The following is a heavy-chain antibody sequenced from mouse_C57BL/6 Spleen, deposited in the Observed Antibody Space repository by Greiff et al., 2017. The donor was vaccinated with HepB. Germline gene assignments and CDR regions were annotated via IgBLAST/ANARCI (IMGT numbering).Heavy chain of an antibody. J-gene: IGHJ4*01. CDR2: IHPNSGST. D-gene: IGHD4-1*01. CDR1: GYTFTSYW. V-gene: IGHV1-64*01. Sequence: QVQLQQPGAELVKPGASVKLSCKASGYTFTSYWMHWVKQRPGQGLEWIGMIHPNSGSTNYNEKFKSKATLTVDKSSSTAYMQLSSLTSEDSAVYYCARAGTGYAMDYWGQGTSVTVSS. CDR3: ARAGTGYAMDY.